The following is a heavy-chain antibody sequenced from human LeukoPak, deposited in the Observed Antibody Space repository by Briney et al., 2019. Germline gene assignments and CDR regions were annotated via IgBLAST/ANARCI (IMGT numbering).Heavy chain of an antibody. D-gene: IGHD2-21*01. CDR1: GGSISSSSYY. CDR2: IYYSGST. J-gene: IGHJ4*02. Sequence: SETLSLTCTVSGGSISSSSYYWGWIRQPPGKGLEWIGSIYYSGSTYYNPSLKSRVTISVDTSKNQFSLKLSSVTAADTAVYYCARVGEYCGGDCFDYWGQGTLVTVSS. CDR3: ARVGEYCGGDCFDY. V-gene: IGHV4-39*07.